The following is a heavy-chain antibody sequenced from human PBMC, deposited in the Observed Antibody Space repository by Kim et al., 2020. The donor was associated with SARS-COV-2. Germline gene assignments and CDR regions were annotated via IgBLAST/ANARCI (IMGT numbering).Heavy chain of an antibody. Sequence: GGSLRLSCAASGFTFSSYGMHWVRQAPGKGLEWVAVISYDGSNKYYADSVKGRFTISRDNSKNTLYLQMNSLRAEDTAVYYCAKAYCSSTSCHYYYYYYGMDVWGQGTTVTVSS. J-gene: IGHJ6*02. CDR2: ISYDGSNK. CDR1: GFTFSSYG. D-gene: IGHD2-2*01. V-gene: IGHV3-30*18. CDR3: AKAYCSSTSCHYYYYYYGMDV.